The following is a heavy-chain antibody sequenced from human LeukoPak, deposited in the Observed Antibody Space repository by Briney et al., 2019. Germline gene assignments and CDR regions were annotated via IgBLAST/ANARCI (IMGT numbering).Heavy chain of an antibody. CDR1: GGTFSSYA. J-gene: IGHJ4*02. D-gene: IGHD3-22*01. CDR2: IIPIFGTA. Sequence: ASVKVSCKASGGTFSSYAISWARQAPGQGLEWMGGIIPIFGTANYAQKFQGRVTITADESTSTAYMELSSLRSEDTAVYYCAREPDDSSGYYYDVVWGQGTLVTVSS. V-gene: IGHV1-69*13. CDR3: AREPDDSSGYYYDVV.